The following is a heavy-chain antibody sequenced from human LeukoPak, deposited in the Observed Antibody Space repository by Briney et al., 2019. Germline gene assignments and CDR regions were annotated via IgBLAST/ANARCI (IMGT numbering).Heavy chain of an antibody. J-gene: IGHJ4*02. CDR2: ISGGGETT. CDR1: GFTFNNYA. V-gene: IGHV3-23*01. D-gene: IGHD4-17*01. Sequence: GGSLRLSCAASGFTFNNYAMNWVRQAPGKGLEWVSSISGGGETTYYADSAKGRFTISRDNSQNTLYLQMNSLRTEDTAVYYCARDYADYVGYFFFDYWGQGTLVTVSS. CDR3: ARDYADYVGYFFFDY.